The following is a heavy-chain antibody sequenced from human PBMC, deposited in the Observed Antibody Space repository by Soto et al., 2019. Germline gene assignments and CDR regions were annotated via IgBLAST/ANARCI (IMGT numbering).Heavy chain of an antibody. CDR1: GYTFTGYY. CDR3: ARDKVAGIGGDGMDV. V-gene: IGHV1-2*04. J-gene: IGHJ6*02. CDR2: INPNSGGT. D-gene: IGHD6-19*01. Sequence: ASVKVSCKASGYTFTGYYMHWVRQAPGQGLEWMGWINPNSGGTNYAQKFQGWVTMTRDTSISTAYMELSSLRSDDTAVYYCARDKVAGIGGDGMDVWGPGTTVTVSS.